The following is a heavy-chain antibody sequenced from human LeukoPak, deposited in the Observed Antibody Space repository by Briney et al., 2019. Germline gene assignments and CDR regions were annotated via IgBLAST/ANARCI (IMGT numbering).Heavy chain of an antibody. J-gene: IGHJ4*02. Sequence: KPSETLSLTCAVYGGSFSGYYWSWIRQPPGKGLEWIGEINHSGSTNYNPSLKSRVTISVDTSKNQFSLKLSSVTAADTAVYYCARGYSYGSRPIDYWGQGTLVTVSS. CDR2: INHSGST. D-gene: IGHD5-18*01. CDR1: GGSFSGYY. V-gene: IGHV4-34*01. CDR3: ARGYSYGSRPIDY.